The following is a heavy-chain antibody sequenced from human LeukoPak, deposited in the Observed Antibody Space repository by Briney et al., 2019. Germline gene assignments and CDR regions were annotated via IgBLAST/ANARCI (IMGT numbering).Heavy chain of an antibody. CDR3: SSGSYAFNWFDP. J-gene: IGHJ5*02. CDR1: GGSISSSSYY. CDR2: IYYSGST. V-gene: IGHV4-39*01. Sequence: SETLSLTCTVSGGSISSSSYYWGWIRQPPGKGLEWIGSIYYSGSTYYNPSLKSRVTISVDTSRNQFSLKLSSVTAADTAVYYCSSGSYAFNWFDPWGQGTLVTVSS. D-gene: IGHD1-26*01.